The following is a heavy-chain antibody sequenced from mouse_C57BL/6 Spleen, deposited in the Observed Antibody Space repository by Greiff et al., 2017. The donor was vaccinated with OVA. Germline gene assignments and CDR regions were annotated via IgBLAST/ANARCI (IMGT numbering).Heavy chain of an antibody. CDR1: GYTFTSYW. CDR3: AGQLRVSYAMDY. Sequence: VQLQQPGTELVKPGASVKLSCKASGYTFTSYWMHWVKQRPGQGIEWIGNINPSNGGTNYNEKFKSKATLTVDKSSSTAYMQLSSLTSEDSAVYYCAGQLRVSYAMDYWGQGTSVTVSS. D-gene: IGHD3-2*02. J-gene: IGHJ4*01. V-gene: IGHV1-53*01. CDR2: INPSNGGT.